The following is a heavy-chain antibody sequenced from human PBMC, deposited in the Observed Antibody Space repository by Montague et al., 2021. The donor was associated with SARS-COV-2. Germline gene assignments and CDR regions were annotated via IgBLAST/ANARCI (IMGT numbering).Heavy chain of an antibody. J-gene: IGHJ4*02. CDR3: ARNWAYFDY. D-gene: IGHD7-27*01. V-gene: IGHV2-5*02. CDR1: GFSLSTTGVG. Sequence: VKPTQTLTLTCTFSGFSLSTTGVGVGWIRQPPGKALEWLALIYWDDDRRYSPSLKSRLTITKDTSKNQVVLTMTNMDPADTATYFCARNWAYFDYWGQGALVTVSS. CDR2: IYWDDDR.